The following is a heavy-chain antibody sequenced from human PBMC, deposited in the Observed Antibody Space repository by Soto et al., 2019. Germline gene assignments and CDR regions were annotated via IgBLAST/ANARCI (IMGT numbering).Heavy chain of an antibody. Sequence: GGSLRLSCAASGFTFSSYGMHWVRQAPGKGLEWVAVIWYDGSNKYYADSVKGRFTISRDNSKNTLYLQMNSLRAEDTAVYYCARDKVATTIPKYYYYGMDVWGQGTTVTVSS. J-gene: IGHJ6*02. D-gene: IGHD5-12*01. CDR3: ARDKVATTIPKYYYYGMDV. CDR2: IWYDGSNK. V-gene: IGHV3-33*01. CDR1: GFTFSSYG.